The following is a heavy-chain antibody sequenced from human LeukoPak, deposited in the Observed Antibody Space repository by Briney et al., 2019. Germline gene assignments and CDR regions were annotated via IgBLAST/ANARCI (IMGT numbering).Heavy chain of an antibody. J-gene: IGHJ4*02. CDR1: GFTFSSYA. D-gene: IGHD1-26*01. Sequence: GGSLTLSCAASGFTFSSYAMDWVRQAPGKGLEWVGRIRNKANSYTTEYAASVQGRFTVSRDDSKNSLYLQMNSMKTEDTAVYYCTRLVGANDWGQGTLVTVSS. CDR2: IRNKANSYTT. V-gene: IGHV3-72*01. CDR3: TRLVGAND.